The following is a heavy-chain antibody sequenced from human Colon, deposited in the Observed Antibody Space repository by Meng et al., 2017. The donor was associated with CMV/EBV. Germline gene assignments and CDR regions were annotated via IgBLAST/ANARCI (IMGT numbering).Heavy chain of an antibody. V-gene: IGHV4-34*01. J-gene: IGHJ5*02. Sequence: VSGVPLSGYHWSWIRQHPGKSLEWIGDINHNGITKYNPSLKSRLTISVDTSENQFSLRLSSVTAADTAVYYCARQIWSGSLYNWFDPWGQGTLVTVSS. CDR3: ARQIWSGSLYNWFDP. CDR2: INHNGIT. D-gene: IGHD3-3*01. CDR1: GVPLSGYH.